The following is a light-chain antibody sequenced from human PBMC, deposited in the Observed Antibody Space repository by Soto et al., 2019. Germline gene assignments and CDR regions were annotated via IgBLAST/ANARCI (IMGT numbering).Light chain of an antibody. CDR3: QQRKNWPPIT. Sequence: ETVLTQSPATLSLSPGERATLSCRASQYVDKYIAWYQQKIGQAPRLLIYDGSNRATGIPARFSGSGSGTDFTLTISSLEPEDFAVYYCQQRKNWPPITFGQGTRLEI. CDR1: QYVDKY. J-gene: IGKJ5*01. V-gene: IGKV3-11*01. CDR2: DGS.